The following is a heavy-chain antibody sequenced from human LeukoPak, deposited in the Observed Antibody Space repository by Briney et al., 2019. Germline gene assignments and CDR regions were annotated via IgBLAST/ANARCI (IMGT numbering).Heavy chain of an antibody. CDR2: ISNEGLKK. D-gene: IGHD3-10*01. CDR3: TPIPNYGSGTSGN. Sequence: GGSLTLSCAASGFTFSTYAMHWVRQAPGKGLEWVALISNEGLKKYYPDSVEGRFIMSRDNSKNTLFLQMNSLRAEDTAVYYCTPIPNYGSGTSGNWGQGTLVTVSS. CDR1: GFTFSTYA. V-gene: IGHV3-30*03. J-gene: IGHJ4*02.